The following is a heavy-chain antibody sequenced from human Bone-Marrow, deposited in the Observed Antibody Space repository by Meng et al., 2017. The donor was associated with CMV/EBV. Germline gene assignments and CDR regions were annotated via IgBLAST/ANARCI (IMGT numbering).Heavy chain of an antibody. J-gene: IGHJ4*02. CDR1: GYTFTGYY. Sequence: ASVKVSCKASGYTFTGYYMHWVRQAPGQGLEWMGWINPNSGGTNYAQKFQGRVTMTRDTSTSTVYMELSSLRSEDTAVYYCARGRVGATEKSFDYWGQGTLVTVSS. V-gene: IGHV1-2*02. CDR3: ARGRVGATEKSFDY. D-gene: IGHD1-26*01. CDR2: INPNSGGT.